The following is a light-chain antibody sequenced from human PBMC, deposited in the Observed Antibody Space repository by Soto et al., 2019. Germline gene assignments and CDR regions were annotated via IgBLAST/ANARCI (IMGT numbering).Light chain of an antibody. CDR1: NIGSKS. Sequence: SYELTQPPSVSVAPGQTARITCGGKNIGSKSVHWYQQKARQAPVLGVYEDSDRPSGIPERFSGSNSGNTATLTISRVEAGDEADYYCQVWDSSIDHVIFGGGTKLTVL. CDR2: EDS. J-gene: IGLJ2*01. V-gene: IGLV3-21*02. CDR3: QVWDSSIDHVI.